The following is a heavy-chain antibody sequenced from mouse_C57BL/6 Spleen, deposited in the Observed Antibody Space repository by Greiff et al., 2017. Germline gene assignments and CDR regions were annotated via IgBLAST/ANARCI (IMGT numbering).Heavy chain of an antibody. V-gene: IGHV5-6*01. CDR2: ISSGGSYT. CDR3: ARLGDY. J-gene: IGHJ2*01. Sequence: EVKLLESGGDLVKPGGSLKLSCVASGFTFSSYGMSWVRQTPDKRLEWVANISSGGSYTYYPDSVKGRFTITRDNAKNTLYLQMSGLKSEDRAMYYCARLGDYWGQGTTLTVSS. CDR1: GFTFSSYG.